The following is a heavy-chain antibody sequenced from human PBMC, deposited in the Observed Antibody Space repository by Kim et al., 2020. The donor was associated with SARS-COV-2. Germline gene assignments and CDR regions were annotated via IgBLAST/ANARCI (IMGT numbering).Heavy chain of an antibody. CDR3: ARGTLSL. D-gene: IGHD3-16*02. Sequence: NETTNNNPARKSRVTISVDTSKNQFSLKLSSVTAADTAVYYCARGTLSLWGQGTLVTVSS. V-gene: IGHV4-34*01. CDR2: NETT. J-gene: IGHJ4*02.